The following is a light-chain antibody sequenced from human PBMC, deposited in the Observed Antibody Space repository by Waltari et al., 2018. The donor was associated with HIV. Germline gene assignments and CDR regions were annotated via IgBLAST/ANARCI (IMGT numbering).Light chain of an antibody. Sequence: QSALTQPHSVSGSPGQSLTISCTGTSTYVDTFVSWYQQHPGKAPKVIIFDVNKRPAGVPDRFSVSKSGNTASLTISGLQAEDEADYYCCSHAGNFIFVFGTGTKVTVL. J-gene: IGLJ1*01. V-gene: IGLV2-11*01. CDR1: STYVDTF. CDR2: DVN. CDR3: CSHAGNFIFV.